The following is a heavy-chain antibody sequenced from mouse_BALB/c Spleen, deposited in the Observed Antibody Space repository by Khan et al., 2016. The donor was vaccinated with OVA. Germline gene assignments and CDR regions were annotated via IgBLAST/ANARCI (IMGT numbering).Heavy chain of an antibody. Sequence: EVKLQESGGGLVQPGGSMKLSCVAIGFTFSNYWMNWVRQSPEKGLEWVAEIRLYSNNYATHYAESVKGRFTISRDDSKSSVHLQMNNLRAEDTGIYYCTNERESAYWGQGTTLTVSS. CDR3: TNERESAY. V-gene: IGHV6-6*02. J-gene: IGHJ2*01. CDR2: IRLYSNNYAT. CDR1: GFTFSNYW. D-gene: IGHD1-3*01.